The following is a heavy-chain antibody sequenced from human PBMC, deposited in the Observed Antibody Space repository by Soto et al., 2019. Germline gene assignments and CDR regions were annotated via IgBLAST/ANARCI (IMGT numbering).Heavy chain of an antibody. Sequence: ASVKVSCKASGYTFTSYCISWVREAPGRGLEWMGWISAYNGNTNYAQKLQGRVTMTTDTSTSTAYMELRSLRSDDTAVYYCARGGRIAPSNWFDPWGQGTLVTVSS. V-gene: IGHV1-18*01. D-gene: IGHD6-13*01. CDR3: ARGGRIAPSNWFDP. CDR1: GYTFTSYC. J-gene: IGHJ5*02. CDR2: ISAYNGNT.